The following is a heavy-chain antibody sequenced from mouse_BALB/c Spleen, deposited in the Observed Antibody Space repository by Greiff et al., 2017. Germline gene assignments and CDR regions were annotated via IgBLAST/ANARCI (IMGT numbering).Heavy chain of an antibody. Sequence: QVHVKQSGAELAKPGASVKMSCKASGYTFTSYWMHWVKQRPGQGLEWIGYINPSTGYTEYNQKFKDKATLTADKSSSTAYMQLSSLTSEDSAVYYCATDSSGFDYWGQGTTLTVSS. D-gene: IGHD3-2*01. J-gene: IGHJ2*01. CDR1: GYTFTSYW. V-gene: IGHV1-7*01. CDR2: INPSTGYT. CDR3: ATDSSGFDY.